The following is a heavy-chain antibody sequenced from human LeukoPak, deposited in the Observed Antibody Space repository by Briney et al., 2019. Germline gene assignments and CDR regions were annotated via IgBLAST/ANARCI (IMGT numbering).Heavy chain of an antibody. D-gene: IGHD1-1*01. CDR1: GGTFSSYA. CDR2: IISILGIA. CDR3: ARGQRGGVAFDI. V-gene: IGHV1-69*04. J-gene: IGHJ3*02. Sequence: SVKVSCKASGGTFSSYAISWVRQAPGQGLEWMGRIISILGIANYAQKFQGRVTITADKSTSTAYMELSSLRSEDTAVYYCARGQRGGVAFDIWGQGTMVTVSS.